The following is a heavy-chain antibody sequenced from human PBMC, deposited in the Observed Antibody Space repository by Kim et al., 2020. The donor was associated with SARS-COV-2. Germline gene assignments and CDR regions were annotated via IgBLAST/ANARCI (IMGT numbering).Heavy chain of an antibody. CDR1: GFTFSSYA. V-gene: IGHV3-64*02. D-gene: IGHD2-2*01. CDR3: ARVSYACSGSIEYYFAY. Sequence: GGSLRLSCAASGFTFSSYAMHWVRQAPGKGLEFVSAISSNGGSTYYADSVKGRFTISRDNSKNTLYLQMSSLRPEDMAVYYCARVSYACSGSIEYYFAY. J-gene: IGHJ4*01. CDR2: ISSNGGST.